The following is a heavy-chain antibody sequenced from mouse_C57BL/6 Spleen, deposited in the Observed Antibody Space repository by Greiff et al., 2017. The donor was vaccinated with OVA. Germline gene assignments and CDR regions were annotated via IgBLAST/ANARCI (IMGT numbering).Heavy chain of an antibody. CDR2: ISSGSSTI. CDR3: ARNGYDVYYFDY. V-gene: IGHV5-17*01. Sequence: EVKLMESGGGLVKPGGSLKLSCAASGFTFSDYGMHWVRQAPEKGLEWVAYISSGSSTIYYADTVKGRFTISRDNAKNTLFLQMTSLRSEDTAMYYCARNGYDVYYFDYWGQGTTLTVSS. D-gene: IGHD2-2*01. J-gene: IGHJ2*01. CDR1: GFTFSDYG.